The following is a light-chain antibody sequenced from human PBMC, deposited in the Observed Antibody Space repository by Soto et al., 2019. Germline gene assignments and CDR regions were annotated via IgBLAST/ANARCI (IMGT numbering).Light chain of an antibody. CDR2: AAS. V-gene: IGKV1-9*01. CDR1: QDISTH. Sequence: RVYLSLSPVSSSNGDRVTISCRASQDISTHLAWFAQKPGRAPQLLIYAASTLHSGVPSRFSGSGSGTDFTLTISSLQPEDFATYYCQHFATFPITFGPGTRLEIK. CDR3: QHFATFPIT. J-gene: IGKJ5*01.